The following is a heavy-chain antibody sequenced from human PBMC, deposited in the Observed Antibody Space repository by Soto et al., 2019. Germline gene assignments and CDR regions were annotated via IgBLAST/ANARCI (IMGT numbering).Heavy chain of an antibody. Sequence: PGGSLRLSCAASGFTFSSYAMTWVRQAPGKGLEWVSVISGSGATTSYADSVKGRFTVSRDNSRNMLYLQMNSLRAEDTAVYYCAKSTRGVPAAYMDVWGQGTTVTVSS. V-gene: IGHV3-23*01. J-gene: IGHJ6*03. CDR2: ISGSGATT. CDR3: AKSTRGVPAAYMDV. D-gene: IGHD2-2*01. CDR1: GFTFSSYA.